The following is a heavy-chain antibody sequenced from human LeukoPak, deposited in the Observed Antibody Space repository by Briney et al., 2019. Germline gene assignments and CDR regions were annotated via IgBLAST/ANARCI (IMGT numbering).Heavy chain of an antibody. Sequence: GSLRLSCAASGFTFNSYGMHWVRQAPGKGLGGVGFIRSKPYGGTTEYAASVKGRFSISRDDSKSIAYLQMNSLKTEDTAVYYCTRMYSESSSWALDYWGQGTLVTVSS. D-gene: IGHD6-13*01. V-gene: IGHV3-49*04. CDR3: TRMYSESSSWALDY. J-gene: IGHJ4*02. CDR2: IRSKPYGGTT. CDR1: GFTFNSYG.